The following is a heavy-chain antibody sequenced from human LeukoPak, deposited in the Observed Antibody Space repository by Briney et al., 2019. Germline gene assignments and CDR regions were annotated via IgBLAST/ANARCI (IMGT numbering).Heavy chain of an antibody. CDR1: GFTLNNYE. CDR3: AREGRMGTADAFDV. D-gene: IGHD1-14*01. V-gene: IGHV3-13*01. J-gene: IGHJ3*01. CDR2: VGIAGDT. Sequence: GGSLRLSCAASGFTLNNYEMHWVRQTAGKGREWVSAVGIAGDTLYAGSVKGRFSISRDNAESSLFLQMNSLGAGDTAVYYCAREGRMGTADAFDVWGQGIMVTVSS.